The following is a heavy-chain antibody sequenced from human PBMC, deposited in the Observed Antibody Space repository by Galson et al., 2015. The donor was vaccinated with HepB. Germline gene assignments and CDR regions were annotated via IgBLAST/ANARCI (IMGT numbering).Heavy chain of an antibody. CDR1: GYSFSTYW. V-gene: IGHV5-51*01. CDR3: ARREYNTNWSASRFDC. CDR2: IYPGDSDT. J-gene: IGHJ4*02. Sequence: QSGAEVTKPGESLKISCKGSGYSFSTYWIGWVRQMPGKGLEWMGIIYPGDSDTRYSPSFQGQVTISADKSINTAYLEWTSLKASDTAMYYCARREYNTNWSASRFDCWGQGTLVTVSS. D-gene: IGHD1-1*01.